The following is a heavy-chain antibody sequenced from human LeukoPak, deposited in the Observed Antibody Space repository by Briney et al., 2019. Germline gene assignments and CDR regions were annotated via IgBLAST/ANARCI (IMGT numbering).Heavy chain of an antibody. V-gene: IGHV1-2*02. CDR1: GSFTGEY. D-gene: IGHD5-12*01. CDR2: INPNSGGT. Sequence: ASVRVSCKASGSFTGEYVHWVRQAPGQGLEWLGWINPNSGGTNYAQKFQGRVTMTRDTSISTAYMELSRLRSDDTAVYYCASLVSEATISAPDFDYWGQGTLVTVS. J-gene: IGHJ4*02. CDR3: ASLVSEATISAPDFDY.